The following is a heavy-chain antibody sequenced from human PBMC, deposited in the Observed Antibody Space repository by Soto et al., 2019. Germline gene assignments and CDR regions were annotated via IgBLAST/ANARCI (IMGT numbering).Heavy chain of an antibody. V-gene: IGHV1-18*01. CDR3: ARDQALIYCSGGSCPFDP. CDR2: ISAYNGNT. J-gene: IGHJ5*02. CDR1: GYTFTSYG. D-gene: IGHD2-15*01. Sequence: ASVKVSCNASGYTFTSYGVSWVRQAPGQGLEWMGWISAYNGNTNYAQKLQGRVTMTTDTSTSTAYMELRSLRSDDTAVYFFARDQALIYCSGGSCPFDPWGQGTLVTVSS.